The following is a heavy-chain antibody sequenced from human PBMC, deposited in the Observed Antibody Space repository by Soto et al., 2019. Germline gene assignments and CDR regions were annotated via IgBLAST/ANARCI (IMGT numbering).Heavy chain of an antibody. CDR3: ARDRSTYRGGGTGEVKDTWFAP. D-gene: IGHD2-2*01. V-gene: IGHV4-59*01. Sequence: SETLSLTYSVAGGSISGYGGSWIRQPPGKGLEWIGYAYYSGDTGYNPSLKSRVTMAVDTSKNQASLKLSSVTAADTAVYYCARDRSTYRGGGTGEVKDTWFAPWGQGAPVPVSS. J-gene: IGHJ5*02. CDR1: GGSISGYG. CDR2: AYYSGDT.